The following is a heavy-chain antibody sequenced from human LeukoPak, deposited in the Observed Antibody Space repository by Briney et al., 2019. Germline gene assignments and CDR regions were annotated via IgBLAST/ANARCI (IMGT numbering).Heavy chain of an antibody. CDR2: IYTSGST. D-gene: IGHD2-15*01. CDR1: GGSISSYY. V-gene: IGHV4-4*09. J-gene: IGHJ4*02. CDR3: ARALSWAAKNY. Sequence: SETLSLTCTVSGGSISSYYWSWIRQPPGKGLEWIGYIYTSGSTNYNPSLKSRVTISVDTSKNQFSLKLSSVTAADTAVYYCARALSWAAKNYWGQGTLVTVSS.